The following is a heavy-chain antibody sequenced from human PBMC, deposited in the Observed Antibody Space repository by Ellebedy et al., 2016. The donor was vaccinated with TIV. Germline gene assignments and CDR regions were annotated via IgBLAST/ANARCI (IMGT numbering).Heavy chain of an antibody. CDR1: GGSFSDYY. CDR3: ARAYCTTTSCSSLDY. D-gene: IGHD2-2*01. V-gene: IGHV4-34*01. CDR2: INHSGST. Sequence: SETLSLXXAVYGGSFSDYYWSWIRQPPGKGLEWIGEINHSGSTNYNPSLKSRVTISVDTSKNQFSLKLSSVTAADTAVYYCARAYCTTTSCSSLDYWGQGTLVTVSS. J-gene: IGHJ4*02.